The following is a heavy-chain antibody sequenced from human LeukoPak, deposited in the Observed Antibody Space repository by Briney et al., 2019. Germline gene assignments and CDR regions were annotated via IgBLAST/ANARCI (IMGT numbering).Heavy chain of an antibody. CDR1: GYTFTSHV. CDR2: INPNSGGT. CDR3: ARGGYYYYMDV. V-gene: IGHV1-2*02. Sequence: PLASVKVSCKASGYTFTSHVINWVRQAPGQGLEWMGWINPNSGGTNYAQKFQGRVTMTRDTSISTAYMELSRLRSDDTAVYYCARGGYYYYMDVWGKGTTVTVSS. J-gene: IGHJ6*03.